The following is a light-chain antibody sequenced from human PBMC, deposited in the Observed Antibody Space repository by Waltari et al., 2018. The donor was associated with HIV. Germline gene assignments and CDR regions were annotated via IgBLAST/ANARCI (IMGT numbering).Light chain of an antibody. CDR3: QQSYEIPYT. Sequence: MTQSPGTLSASVGDRVTITCRASQGISHSLAWYQQKPGKAPNVLLYAASKLESGVPPRFSGGGSGTDYTLTISNLQPEDFTTYYCQQSYEIPYTFGQGTKLDIK. V-gene: IGKV1-NL1*01. CDR2: AAS. J-gene: IGKJ2*01. CDR1: QGISHS.